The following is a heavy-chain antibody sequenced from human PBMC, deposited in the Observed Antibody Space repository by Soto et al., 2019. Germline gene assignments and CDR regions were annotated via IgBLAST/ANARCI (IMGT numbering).Heavy chain of an antibody. CDR1: GFTFSSYG. CDR3: AKPIVLVPAAGGFDP. V-gene: IGHV3-30*18. D-gene: IGHD2-2*01. Sequence: QVQLVESGGGVVQPGRSLRLSCAASGFTFSSYGMHWVRQATGKGLEWVAVISYDGSNKYYADSVKGRFTISRDNSKNTLYLQMNSLRAEDTAVYYCAKPIVLVPAAGGFDPWGQGTLVTVSS. J-gene: IGHJ5*02. CDR2: ISYDGSNK.